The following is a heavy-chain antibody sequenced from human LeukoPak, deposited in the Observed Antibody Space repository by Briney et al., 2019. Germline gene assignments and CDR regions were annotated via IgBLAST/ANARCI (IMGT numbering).Heavy chain of an antibody. D-gene: IGHD3-16*02. CDR3: AKDKGLRYDY. J-gene: IGHJ4*02. CDR1: GYTFTSYA. CDR2: ISGSGGST. V-gene: IGHV3-23*01. Sequence: GASVKVSCKASGYTFTSYAMSWVRQAPGKGLEWVSAISGSGGSTYYADSVKGRFTISRDNSKNTLYLQMNSLRAEDTAVYYCAKDKGLRYDYWGQGTLVTVSS.